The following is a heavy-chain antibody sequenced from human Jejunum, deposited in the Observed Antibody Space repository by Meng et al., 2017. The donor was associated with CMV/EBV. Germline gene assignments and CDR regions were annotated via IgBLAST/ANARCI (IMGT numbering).Heavy chain of an antibody. D-gene: IGHD3-22*01. J-gene: IGHJ5*02. Sequence: WSWLRQPPGKGLEWIGEINHSGSTNYNPSLKSRVTISVDTSKNQFSLKLSSVTAADTAVYYCARPSERKYYYDSSGYSRGSNWFDPWGQGTLVTVSS. CDR3: ARPSERKYYYDSSGYSRGSNWFDP. CDR2: INHSGST. V-gene: IGHV4-34*01.